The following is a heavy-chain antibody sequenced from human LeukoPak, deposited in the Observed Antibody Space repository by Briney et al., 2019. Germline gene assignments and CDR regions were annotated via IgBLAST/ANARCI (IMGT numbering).Heavy chain of an antibody. D-gene: IGHD4-17*01. J-gene: IGHJ4*02. CDR3: ASRGGGTTIEY. V-gene: IGHV7-4-1*02. Sequence: GASVKVSCKASGGTFSSYAISWVRQAPGQGLEWMGWINTDTGNPTYAQGFIGRFVFSLDTSVSTAYLQITSLKAEDTAVYYCASRGGGTTIEYWGQGTLVTVSS. CDR1: GGTFSSYA. CDR2: INTDTGNP.